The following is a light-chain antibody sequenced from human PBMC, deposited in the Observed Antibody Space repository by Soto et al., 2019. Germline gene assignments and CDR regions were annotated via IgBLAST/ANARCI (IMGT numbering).Light chain of an antibody. CDR1: QNISDY. J-gene: IGKJ5*01. CDR2: ATS. CDR3: QQNYNTLIT. V-gene: IGKV1-39*01. Sequence: DIQMTQSPSSLSASVGDRVTITCRTSQNISDYLNWYQQSSGKAPKLLIHATSSLQRGVPSRFSGSGSGTDFTLTISSLQPEDFTTYYCQQNYNTLITFGQGTRLEIK.